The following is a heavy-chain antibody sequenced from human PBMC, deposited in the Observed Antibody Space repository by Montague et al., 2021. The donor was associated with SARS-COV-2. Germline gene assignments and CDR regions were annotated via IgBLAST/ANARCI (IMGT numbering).Heavy chain of an antibody. Sequence: SETLSLTCTVSGDSISDYYWSWIRQPPGMGLEWIGYIFRSGATNYNPPLKSRIIISLDTSKSQFSLRLSSVTAADTAIYYCARTSRGSGYFDGVDVWGQGTTVTVSS. J-gene: IGHJ6*02. CDR3: ARTSRGSGYFDGVDV. V-gene: IGHV4-59*01. CDR2: IFRSGAT. CDR1: GDSISDYY. D-gene: IGHD3-22*01.